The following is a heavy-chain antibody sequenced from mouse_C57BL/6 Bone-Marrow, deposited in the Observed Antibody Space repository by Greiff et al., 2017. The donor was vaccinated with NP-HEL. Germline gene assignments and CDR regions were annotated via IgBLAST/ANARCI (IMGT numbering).Heavy chain of an antibody. CDR2: INPNNGGT. CDR1: GYTFTDYN. V-gene: IGHV1-22*01. Sequence: VHVKQSGPELVKPGASVKMSCKASGYTFTDYNMHWVKQSHGKSLEWIGYINPNNGGTSYNQKFKGKATLTVNQSSSTAYMELRSLTSEDSAVYYCARYDGYIDYWGQGTTLTVSS. J-gene: IGHJ2*01. CDR3: ARYDGYIDY. D-gene: IGHD2-3*01.